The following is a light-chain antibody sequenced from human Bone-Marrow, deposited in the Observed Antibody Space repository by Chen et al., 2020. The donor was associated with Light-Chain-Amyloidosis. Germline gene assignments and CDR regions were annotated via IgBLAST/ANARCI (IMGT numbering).Light chain of an antibody. J-gene: IGLJ3*02. Sequence: QSVLTQPPSASGTPGHSVTISCSGSRSNIGSNYVYWYQQLPGTAPKLLIYRNNQRPSGVPDRVSGARAGTSASVAISGLRSEDEAEDYYASWDDSMSGWVFGGGTKLTVL. CDR3: ASWDDSMSGWV. CDR1: RSNIGSNY. V-gene: IGLV1-47*01. CDR2: RNN.